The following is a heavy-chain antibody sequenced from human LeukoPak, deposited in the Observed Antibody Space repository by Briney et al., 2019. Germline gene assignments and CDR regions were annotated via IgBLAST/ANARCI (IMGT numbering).Heavy chain of an antibody. J-gene: IGHJ6*03. CDR2: ISGSGRTI. Sequence: PGGSLRLSCAASTFTFSSYEMNWVRQAPGKGLQWVSYISGSGRTIYYADSVKGRFTISRDNAKNSLYLQMNSLRAEDTATYYCARVGTGSGYYYYMDVWGKGTTVTVSS. CDR1: TFTFSSYE. D-gene: IGHD6-19*01. V-gene: IGHV3-48*03. CDR3: ARVGTGSGYYYYMDV.